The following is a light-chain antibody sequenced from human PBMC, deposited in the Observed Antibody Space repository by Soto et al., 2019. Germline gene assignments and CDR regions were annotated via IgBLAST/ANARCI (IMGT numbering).Light chain of an antibody. J-gene: IGKJ3*01. Sequence: DIQMTQSPSTLSAFVGDRVTITCRASQSVSSSLAWYQQKPGKVPKLLIYAASTLQSGVPSRFSGSGSGTDFTLTISSLQPEDVATYYCQKYNSAPLTFGPGTKVDIK. CDR1: QSVSSS. CDR2: AAS. V-gene: IGKV1-27*01. CDR3: QKYNSAPLT.